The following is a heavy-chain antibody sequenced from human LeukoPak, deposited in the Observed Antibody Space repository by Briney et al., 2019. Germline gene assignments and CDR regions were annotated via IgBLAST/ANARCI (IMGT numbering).Heavy chain of an antibody. CDR2: IGSSGGRT. D-gene: IGHD6-13*01. Sequence: GGSLRLSCAASGFTFSRYGMNWVRQAPGKGLEWVSTIGSSGGRTYYADSVKGRFTISRDTSKNTVYLQMNNLRAEDTAVYFCAKDRRDYYNSSWYHFDYWGQGTLVTVSS. J-gene: IGHJ4*02. V-gene: IGHV3-23*01. CDR3: AKDRRDYYNSSWYHFDY. CDR1: GFTFSRYG.